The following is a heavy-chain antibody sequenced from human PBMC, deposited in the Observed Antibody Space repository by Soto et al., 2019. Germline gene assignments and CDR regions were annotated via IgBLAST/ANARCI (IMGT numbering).Heavy chain of an antibody. CDR3: XRVTMVIRDSDHFGVDV. CDR2: ISHTGTT. CDR1: GFPISSPYS. J-gene: IGHJ6*01. D-gene: IGHD4-17*01. V-gene: IGHV4-38-2*02. Sequence: PSGTLSLTCLVSGFPISSPYSWGWIRQPPGKGLEWIGSISHTGTTSYSPSLTSRVYISVDTSKNQVSLKLTSVTAADTAVYFCXRVTMVIRDSDHFGVDVWGHGTTVTVSS.